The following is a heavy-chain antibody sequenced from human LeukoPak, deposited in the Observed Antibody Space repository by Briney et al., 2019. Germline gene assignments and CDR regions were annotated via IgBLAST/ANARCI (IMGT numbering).Heavy chain of an antibody. CDR3: ARPSIAAALDY. Sequence: GSSVKVSFKASGGTFISYAISWGRRAPGEGGEGMGGIIPIFRTAHYAQKFQGRVTITTDESTSTAYMELSSLRSEDTAVYYCARPSIAAALDYWGQGTLVTVSS. D-gene: IGHD6-13*01. CDR2: IIPIFRTA. V-gene: IGHV1-69*05. J-gene: IGHJ4*02. CDR1: GGTFISYA.